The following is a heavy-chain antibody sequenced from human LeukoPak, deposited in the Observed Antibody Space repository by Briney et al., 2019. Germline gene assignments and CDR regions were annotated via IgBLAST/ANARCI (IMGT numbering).Heavy chain of an antibody. J-gene: IGHJ5*02. CDR2: ISSSGSTI. V-gene: IGHV3-11*01. D-gene: IGHD2-15*01. Sequence: PGGSLRLSCAASGFTFSDYYMSWIRQAPGKGLEWVSYISSSGSTIYYADSVRGRFTISRDNAKNSLYLQMNSLRAEDTAVYYCARKGVVALNWFDPWGQGTLVTVSS. CDR1: GFTFSDYY. CDR3: ARKGVVALNWFDP.